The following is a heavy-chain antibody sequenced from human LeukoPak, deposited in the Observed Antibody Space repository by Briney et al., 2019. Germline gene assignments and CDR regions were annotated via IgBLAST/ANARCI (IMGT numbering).Heavy chain of an antibody. J-gene: IGHJ4*02. CDR1: GGSISSYY. V-gene: IGHV4-34*01. CDR2: INHSGST. D-gene: IGHD6-6*01. CDR3: ARSSIAARGFDY. Sequence: SETLSLTCTVSGGSISSYYWSWIRQPPGKGLEWIGEINHSGSTNYNPSLKSRVTISVDTSKNQFSLKLSSVTAADTAVYYCARSSIAARGFDYWGQGTLVTVSS.